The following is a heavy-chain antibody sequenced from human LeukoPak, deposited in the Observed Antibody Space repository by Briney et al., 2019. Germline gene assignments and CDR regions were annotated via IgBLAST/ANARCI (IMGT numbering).Heavy chain of an antibody. CDR3: ARHNTMVRGVIPFDY. CDR2: IYHSGST. Sequence: PSETLSLTCAVSGYSISSGYYWGWIRQPPGKGLEWIGSIYHSGSTYYNPSLKNRVTISVDTSKNQFSLKLISVTAADTAVYYCARHNTMVRGVIPFDYWGQGTLVTVSS. CDR1: GYSISSGYY. J-gene: IGHJ4*02. V-gene: IGHV4-38-2*01. D-gene: IGHD3-10*01.